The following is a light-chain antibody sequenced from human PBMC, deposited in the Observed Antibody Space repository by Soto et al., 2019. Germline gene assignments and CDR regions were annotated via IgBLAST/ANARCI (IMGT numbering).Light chain of an antibody. CDR1: SGHSNYA. V-gene: IGLV4-69*01. CDR2: LNSDGSH. CDR3: QTWGSGIVV. Sequence: QPVLTQSPSASASLGASVKLTCTLSSGHSNYAIAWHQQQSEKGPRYLMKLNSDGSHSKGDGIPDRFSGSSSGAERYLTISSLPSEEEADYYCQTWGSGIVVFGGGTQLTVL. J-gene: IGLJ2*01.